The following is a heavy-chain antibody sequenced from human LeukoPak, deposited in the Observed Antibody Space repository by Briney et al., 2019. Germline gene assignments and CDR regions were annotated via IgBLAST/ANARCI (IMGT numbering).Heavy chain of an antibody. CDR2: INSDGSST. D-gene: IGHD6-13*01. V-gene: IGHV3-74*01. J-gene: IGHJ4*02. CDR3: ARDREGYIPND. Sequence: GGSLRLSCAASGFTFSSYWMHWVRQAPGKGLVWVSRINSDGSSTSYADSVKGRFTISRDSAKNTLYLQMNSLRAEDTAVYYCARDREGYIPNDWGQGTLVTVSS. CDR1: GFTFSSYW.